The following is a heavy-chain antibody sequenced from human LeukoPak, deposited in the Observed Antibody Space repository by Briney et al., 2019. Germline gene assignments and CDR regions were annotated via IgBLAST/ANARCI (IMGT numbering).Heavy chain of an antibody. CDR2: IYHSGTT. CDR3: ARGRNHYDSSGYPF. CDR1: GGSISSGDYC. Sequence: SQTLSLTCTVSGGSISSGDYCWSWIRQHPGKGLGWIGHIYHSGTTSYNPSLTSRVTIPVDTSKNPFSLKLRSVTAADTAVYYCARGRNHYDSSGYPFWGQGTLVTVSS. V-gene: IGHV4-31*03. J-gene: IGHJ4*02. D-gene: IGHD3-22*01.